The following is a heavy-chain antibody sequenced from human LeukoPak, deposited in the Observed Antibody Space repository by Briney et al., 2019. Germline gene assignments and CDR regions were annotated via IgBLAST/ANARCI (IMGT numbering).Heavy chain of an antibody. V-gene: IGHV4-59*01. D-gene: IGHD6-19*01. CDR2: IYYSGTT. CDR3: ARAPIQTYSSGRYYYYGMDV. Sequence: SETLSLTCTVSGCSISSYYWSWIRQPPGKGLECIGYIYYSGTTNYNPSPKSRVTISVDTSKNQFSLKLSSVTAADTAVYYCARAPIQTYSSGRYYYYGMDVWGQGTTVTVSS. J-gene: IGHJ6*02. CDR1: GCSISSYY.